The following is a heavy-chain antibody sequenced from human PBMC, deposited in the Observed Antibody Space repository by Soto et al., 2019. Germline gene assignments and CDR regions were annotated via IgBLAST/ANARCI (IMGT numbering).Heavy chain of an antibody. Sequence: SLSCAASGFTFSSYWMHWVRQAPGKGLVWVSRINSDGSSTSYADSVKGRFTISRDNAKNTLYLQMNSLRAEDTAVYYCARFGGSYYYYYGMDVWGQGTTVTVSS. V-gene: IGHV3-74*01. D-gene: IGHD1-26*01. CDR2: INSDGSST. J-gene: IGHJ6*02. CDR1: GFTFSSYW. CDR3: ARFGGSYYYYYGMDV.